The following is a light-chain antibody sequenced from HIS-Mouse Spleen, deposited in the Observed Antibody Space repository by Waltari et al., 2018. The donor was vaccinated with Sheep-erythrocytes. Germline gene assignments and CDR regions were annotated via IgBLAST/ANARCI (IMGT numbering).Light chain of an antibody. J-gene: IGLJ1*01. CDR1: SSDVGGYNY. Sequence: QSALTQPRSVPGSPGQSVTISCTGTSSDVGGYNYVSWYQQHPGKAPKPMIYDVSKRPSGVPDRFSGSKSGNTASLTISGLQAEDEADYYCCSYAGSYNHVFATGTKVTVL. CDR2: DVS. CDR3: CSYAGSYNHV. V-gene: IGLV2-11*01.